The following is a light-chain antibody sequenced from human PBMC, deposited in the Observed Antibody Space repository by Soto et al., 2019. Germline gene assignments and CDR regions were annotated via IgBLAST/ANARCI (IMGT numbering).Light chain of an antibody. CDR1: QSVNTR. CDR2: GAS. J-gene: IGKJ1*01. CDR3: QQYSDWPWT. Sequence: EILMTQSPATLSVSPGETTTLSCRASQSVNTRLAWYQQNPGQRLRLLISGASTRAADFPARFSGDGSGTEFTLSISSLQSEDFAVYYCQQYSDWPWTFGQGTKVDIK. V-gene: IGKV3-15*01.